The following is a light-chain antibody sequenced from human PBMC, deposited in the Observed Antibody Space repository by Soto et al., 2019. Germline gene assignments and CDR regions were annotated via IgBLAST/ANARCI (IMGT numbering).Light chain of an antibody. V-gene: IGLV2-11*01. CDR3: CSYAGTYTFVI. J-gene: IGLJ2*01. CDR1: SSDVSAYDY. CDR2: DLN. Sequence: QSVLTQPRSVSGSPGQSVTLSCTGTSSDVSAYDYVSWYQHHPGRPPKLIIYDLNKRPSGVPDRFSGSKSGNTASLTISGLQAEDEAAYYCCSYAGTYTFVIFGGGTKRTVL.